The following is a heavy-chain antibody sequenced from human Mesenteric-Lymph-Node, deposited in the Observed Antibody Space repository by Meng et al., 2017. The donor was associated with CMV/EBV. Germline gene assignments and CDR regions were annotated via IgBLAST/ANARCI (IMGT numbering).Heavy chain of an antibody. CDR2: ISPNTGDT. CDR1: GYSFTGYS. CDR3: GRGQQTFDP. V-gene: IGHV1-2*06. Sequence: QVQLVQSGAGVKKPGASVKVSCKASGYSFTGYSIHWVRQAPGQGLEWMGRISPNTGDTIYEENFQGRVTMTRDTSINTAYMELSSLTSDDTAVYYCGRGQQTFDPWGQGTLVTVSS. J-gene: IGHJ5*02. D-gene: IGHD1-1*01.